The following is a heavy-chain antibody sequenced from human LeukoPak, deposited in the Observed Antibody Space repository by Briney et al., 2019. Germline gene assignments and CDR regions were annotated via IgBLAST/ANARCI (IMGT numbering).Heavy chain of an antibody. D-gene: IGHD1-1*01. Sequence: PSETLSLTCTVSGYSISSGYYWGWIRQPPGKGLEWIGYIYYSGSTYYNPSLKSRVTISVDTSKSQFSLKLSSVTAADTAVYYCARMEYGMDVWGQGTTVTVSS. CDR3: ARMEYGMDV. V-gene: IGHV4-38-2*02. CDR2: IYYSGST. CDR1: GYSISSGYY. J-gene: IGHJ6*02.